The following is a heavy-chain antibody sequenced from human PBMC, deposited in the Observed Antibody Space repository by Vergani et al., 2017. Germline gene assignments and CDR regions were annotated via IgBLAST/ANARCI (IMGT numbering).Heavy chain of an antibody. CDR1: GGSISSYY. Sequence: QVQLQESGPGLVKPSETLSLTCTVSGGSISSYYWSWIRQPPGKGLEWIGYIYYSGSTNYNPSLKSRVTISVHTSKNQFSLKLSSVTAADTAVYYCARSDSSHYTRLYYYYYGMDVWGQGTTVTVSS. CDR3: ARSDSSHYTRLYYYYYGMDV. V-gene: IGHV4-59*01. J-gene: IGHJ6*02. CDR2: IYYSGST. D-gene: IGHD2-2*02.